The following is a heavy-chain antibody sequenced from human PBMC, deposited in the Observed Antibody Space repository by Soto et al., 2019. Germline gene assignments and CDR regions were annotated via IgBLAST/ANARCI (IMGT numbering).Heavy chain of an antibody. D-gene: IGHD5-18*01. J-gene: IGHJ5*01. CDR1: GFIFRSYA. CDR3: AKSGVGGFRGWDTFNWFDS. Sequence: EVQLVESGGGLVQPGGSLRLSCAASGFIFRSYAMNWVRQAPGKGLERVSGISGSGDSTYYADAVKGRFTISSNNSKNTLFLQMNRLRDDEGAVYYCAKSGVGGFRGWDTFNWFDSWGQGILVTVSS. V-gene: IGHV3-23*04. CDR2: ISGSGDST.